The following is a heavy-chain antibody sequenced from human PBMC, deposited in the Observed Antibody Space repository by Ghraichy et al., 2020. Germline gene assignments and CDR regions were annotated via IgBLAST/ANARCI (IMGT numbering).Heavy chain of an antibody. V-gene: IGHV4-34*01. CDR1: GGSVSGYY. CDR3: AREMENFDY. CDR2: INHSGST. J-gene: IGHJ4*02. Sequence: SETLSLTCVVYGGSVSGYYWSWIRQPPGKGLEWIGEINHSGSTNYNPSLKSRVTISVDTSKNQFSLKLSSVTAADTAVYYCAREMENFDYWGQGTLVTVSS. D-gene: IGHD2-8*01.